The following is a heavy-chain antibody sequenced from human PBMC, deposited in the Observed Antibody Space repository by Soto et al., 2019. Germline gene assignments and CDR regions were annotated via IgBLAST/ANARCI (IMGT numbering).Heavy chain of an antibody. CDR1: GYTFTSYY. Sequence: QVQLVQSGAEVKKPGASVKVSCKASGYTFTSYYMHWVRQAPGQGLEWMGIINPSGGSTSYAQKFQGSVTMTRDTSTSTVYMDLSSLRSEDTAVYYCARAGPTEGSQKHYYYYYYMDVWGKGTTVTVSS. J-gene: IGHJ6*03. V-gene: IGHV1-46*03. CDR2: INPSGGST. CDR3: ARAGPTEGSQKHYYYYYYMDV. D-gene: IGHD3-10*01.